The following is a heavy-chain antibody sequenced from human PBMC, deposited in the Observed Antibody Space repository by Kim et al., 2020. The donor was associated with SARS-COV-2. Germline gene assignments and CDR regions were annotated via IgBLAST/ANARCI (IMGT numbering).Heavy chain of an antibody. CDR2: ISWDGGST. Sequence: GGSLRLSCAASGFTFDDYTMHWVRQAPGKGLEWVSLISWDGGSTYYADSVKGRFTISRDNSKNSLYLQMNSLRTEDTALYYCAKDSSSLGYFDYWGQGTLVTVSS. V-gene: IGHV3-43*01. D-gene: IGHD6-6*01. CDR1: GFTFDDYT. J-gene: IGHJ4*02. CDR3: AKDSSSLGYFDY.